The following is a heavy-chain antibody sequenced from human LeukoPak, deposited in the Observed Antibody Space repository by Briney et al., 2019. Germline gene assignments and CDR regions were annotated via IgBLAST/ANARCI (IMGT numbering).Heavy chain of an antibody. Sequence: PGGSLRLSCAASGFTFSSYAMSWVRQAPGKGLEWVSAISGSGGSTYYADSVKGRFTISRDNSKNTVSLQMNSLRGEGTAVYYCAKEEYWGYYMDVWGKGTTVTVSS. J-gene: IGHJ6*04. D-gene: IGHD2/OR15-2a*01. CDR1: GFTFSSYA. CDR3: AKEEYWGYYMDV. V-gene: IGHV3-23*01. CDR2: ISGSGGST.